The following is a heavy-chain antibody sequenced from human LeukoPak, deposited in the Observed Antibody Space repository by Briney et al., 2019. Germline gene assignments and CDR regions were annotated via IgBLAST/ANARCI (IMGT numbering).Heavy chain of an antibody. CDR2: ISSSSSYI. CDR3: ARDTYSSGWYSVPFVDY. V-gene: IGHV3-21*01. J-gene: IGHJ4*02. CDR1: GFTFSSYS. Sequence: PGGSLRLSCAASGFTFSSYSMNWVRQAPGKGLEWVSSISSSSSYIYYADPVKGRFTISRDNAKNSLYLQMNSLRAEDTAVYYCARDTYSSGWYSVPFVDYWGQGTLVTVSS. D-gene: IGHD6-19*01.